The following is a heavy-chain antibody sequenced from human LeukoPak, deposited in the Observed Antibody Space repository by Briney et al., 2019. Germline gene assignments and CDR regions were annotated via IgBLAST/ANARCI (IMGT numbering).Heavy chain of an antibody. J-gene: IGHJ4*02. CDR1: GFTFGDYA. Sequence: GGSLRLSCPASGFTFGDYAMSWVRQAPGKGLEWVAFISAKVNGGAAEYAASVQDRFPISRDDSKGIVYLQLDNLKTEDIGVYYCCRQNTIFDFWGQGAVVTVS. V-gene: IGHV3-49*04. CDR3: CRQNTIFDF. CDR2: ISAKVNGGAA. D-gene: IGHD1/OR15-1a*01.